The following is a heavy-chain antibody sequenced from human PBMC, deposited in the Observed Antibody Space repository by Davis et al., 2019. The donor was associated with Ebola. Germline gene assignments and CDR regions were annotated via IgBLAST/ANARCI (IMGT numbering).Heavy chain of an antibody. CDR1: GYNFIGYY. V-gene: IGHV1-2*06. CDR3: AREAGRDSSGYYGDY. J-gene: IGHJ4*02. CDR2: INPNSGGT. D-gene: IGHD3-22*01. Sequence: ASVKVSCKASGYNFIGYYMHWVRQAPGQGLEWMGRINPNSGGTNYAQKFQGRVTMTRDTSISTAYMELRSLRSDDTAVYYCAREAGRDSSGYYGDYWGQGTLVTVSS.